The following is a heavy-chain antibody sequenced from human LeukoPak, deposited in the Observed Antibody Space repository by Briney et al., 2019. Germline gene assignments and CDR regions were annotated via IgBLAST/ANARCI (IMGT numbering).Heavy chain of an antibody. CDR3: ARGGASFDH. CDR2: IYYSGTT. J-gene: IGHJ4*02. Sequence: PSETLSLTCAVSGGSISSYYWSWIRPPPGKELGWIGYIYYSGTTNYNPSLKSRVTISVDTSKNQFSMNLTSVTTADTAVYYCARGGASFDHWGQGALVTASS. V-gene: IGHV4-59*01. CDR1: GGSISSYY.